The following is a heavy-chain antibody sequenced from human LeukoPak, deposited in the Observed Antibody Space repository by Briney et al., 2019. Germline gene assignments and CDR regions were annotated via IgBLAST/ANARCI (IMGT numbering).Heavy chain of an antibody. D-gene: IGHD6-6*01. CDR1: GFTFNTYA. J-gene: IGHJ4*02. Sequence: PGGSLRLSCAASGFTFNTYAMSWVRQAPWERLQWVSGICDSGGNTYYADSVRGRFTISRDNYKNPLYQQMNSLRAEHTALYYCARHRSSWLIDYWGQGTLVTVSS. CDR2: ICDSGGNT. CDR3: ARHRSSWLIDY. V-gene: IGHV3-23*01.